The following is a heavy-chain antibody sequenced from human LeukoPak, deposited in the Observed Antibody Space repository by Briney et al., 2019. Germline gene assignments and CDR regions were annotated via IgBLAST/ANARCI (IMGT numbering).Heavy chain of an antibody. J-gene: IGHJ4*02. Sequence: GASVKVSCKASGYTFTGYYMHWVRQAPGQGLEWMGWINPNSGGTNYAQKFQGRVTMTRDTSISTAYMELSSLRSDDTAVYYCARSGGGLWFGELFCLDYWGQGTLVTVSS. D-gene: IGHD3-10*01. CDR2: INPNSGGT. V-gene: IGHV1-2*02. CDR3: ARSGGGLWFGELFCLDY. CDR1: GYTFTGYY.